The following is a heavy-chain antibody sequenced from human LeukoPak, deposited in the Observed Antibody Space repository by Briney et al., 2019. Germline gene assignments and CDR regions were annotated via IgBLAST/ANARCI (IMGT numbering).Heavy chain of an antibody. V-gene: IGHV1-18*01. CDR1: GYTFDSYG. D-gene: IGHD4-17*01. Sequence: ASVKVSCKASGYTFDSYGISWVRQAPGQGLEWMGWISIYNGNANYAQIFQGRVTMTTDTSTSTVYMELRTLSSDDSAVYYCARDQAVTTWVVLGESAFDIWGQGTLVTVSS. J-gene: IGHJ3*02. CDR3: ARDQAVTTWVVLGESAFDI. CDR2: ISIYNGNA.